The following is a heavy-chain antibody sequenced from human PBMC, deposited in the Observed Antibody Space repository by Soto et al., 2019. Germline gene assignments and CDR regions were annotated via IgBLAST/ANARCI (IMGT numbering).Heavy chain of an antibody. CDR3: TTPGGADCSGGSCYGQKVDY. Sequence: PGGSLRLSCAASGFTFSGSAMHWVRQASGKGLEWVGRIRSKANSYATAYAASVKGRFTISRDDSKNTAYLQMNSLKTEDTAVYYCTTPGGADCSGGSCYGQKVDYWGQGTLVTVSS. D-gene: IGHD2-15*01. V-gene: IGHV3-73*01. CDR2: IRSKANSYAT. CDR1: GFTFSGSA. J-gene: IGHJ4*02.